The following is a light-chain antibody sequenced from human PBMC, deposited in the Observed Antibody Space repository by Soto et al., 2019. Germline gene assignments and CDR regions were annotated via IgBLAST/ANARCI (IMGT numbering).Light chain of an antibody. J-gene: IGKJ2*01. CDR2: GAY. CDR3: HQYDDWPPYT. CDR1: QSVGNN. Sequence: TQSPATLSLSPGERATVSCRASQSVGNNLAWYQQKSGQAPRLLIYGAYTRAAGVPARFSGTGSGTEFTLTISSLQSEDFAVYYCHQYDDWPPYTFGQGTKLEFK. V-gene: IGKV3-15*01.